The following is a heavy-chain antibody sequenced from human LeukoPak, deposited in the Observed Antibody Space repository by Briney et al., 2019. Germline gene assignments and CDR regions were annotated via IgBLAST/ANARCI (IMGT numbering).Heavy chain of an antibody. V-gene: IGHV3-21*01. CDR1: GFTFSSYN. CDR3: ARDSTVTTIDY. J-gene: IGHJ4*02. CDR2: ISSSSSYI. D-gene: IGHD4-17*01. Sequence: GGSLRLSCVASGFTFSSYNMHWVRQAPGKGLEWVSSISSSSSYIYYADSVKGRFTISRDNAKNSLYLQMNSLRAEDTAVYYCARDSTVTTIDYWGQGTLVAVSS.